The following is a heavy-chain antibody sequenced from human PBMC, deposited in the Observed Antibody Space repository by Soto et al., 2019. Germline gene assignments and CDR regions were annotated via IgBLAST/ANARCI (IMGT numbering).Heavy chain of an antibody. CDR1: GGTFSSYT. V-gene: IGHV1-69*02. J-gene: IGHJ3*01. CDR2: IIPILGIA. Sequence: QVQLVQSGAEVKKPGSSVKVSCKASGGTFSSYTISWVRQAPGQGLEWMGRIIPILGIANYAQKFQGRVTITADKSTSTADRVSGSLRAEDTAVYYCARAHRIAVASDCVEAFDLRGQGTMVTVSS. CDR3: ARAHRIAVASDCVEAFDL. D-gene: IGHD6-19*01.